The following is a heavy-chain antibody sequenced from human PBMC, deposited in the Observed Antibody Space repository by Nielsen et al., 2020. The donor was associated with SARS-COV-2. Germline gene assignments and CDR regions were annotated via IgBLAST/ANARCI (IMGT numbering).Heavy chain of an antibody. Sequence: SETLSLTCAVYGGSFSGYYWSWIRQPPGKGLEWIGEINHSGSTNYNPSLKSRVTISVDTSKNQFSLKLSSVTAADTAVYYCAEGYSSGWLDYWGQGTLVTVSS. CDR1: GGSFSGYY. D-gene: IGHD6-19*01. J-gene: IGHJ4*02. CDR2: INHSGST. V-gene: IGHV4-34*01. CDR3: AEGYSSGWLDY.